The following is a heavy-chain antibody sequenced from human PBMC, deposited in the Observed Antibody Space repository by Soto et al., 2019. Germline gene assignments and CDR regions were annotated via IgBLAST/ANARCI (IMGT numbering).Heavy chain of an antibody. D-gene: IGHD5-12*01. J-gene: IGHJ4*02. Sequence: GASAKVSCKASGYTFTGYYMHWVRQAPGQGLEWMGWINPNSGGTNYAQKFQGWVTMTRDTSISTAYMELSRLRSEDTAVYYCARSPPRDGYNSWRLDYWGQGTLVTVSS. CDR1: GYTFTGYY. V-gene: IGHV1-2*04. CDR2: INPNSGGT. CDR3: ARSPPRDGYNSWRLDY.